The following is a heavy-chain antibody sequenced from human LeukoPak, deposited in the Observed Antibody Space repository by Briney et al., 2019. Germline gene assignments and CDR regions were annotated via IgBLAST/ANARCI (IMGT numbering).Heavy chain of an antibody. Sequence: TGGSLRLSCAASGFTFSSYAMHWVRQAPGKGLEWVAVISYDGSNKYYADSVKGRFTISRDNSKNTLYLQMNSLRAEDTAVYYCAKESSQWLADYWGQGTLVTVSS. CDR2: ISYDGSNK. CDR1: GFTFSSYA. D-gene: IGHD6-19*01. J-gene: IGHJ4*02. CDR3: AKESSQWLADY. V-gene: IGHV3-30*04.